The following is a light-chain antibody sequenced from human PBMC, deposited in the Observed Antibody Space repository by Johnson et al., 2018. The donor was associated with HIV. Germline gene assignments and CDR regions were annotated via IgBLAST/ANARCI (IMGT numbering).Light chain of an antibody. CDR1: SSNIGNNY. CDR2: ENN. J-gene: IGLJ1*01. V-gene: IGLV1-51*02. Sequence: QSVLTQPPSVSAAPGQKVTISCSGSSSNIGNNYVSWYQQLPGTAPKLLIYENNKRPSGIPDRFSASKSGTSATLGITGLQTGDEAEYYCATWDSSLSGGVCGTGTEVTVL. CDR3: ATWDSSLSGGV.